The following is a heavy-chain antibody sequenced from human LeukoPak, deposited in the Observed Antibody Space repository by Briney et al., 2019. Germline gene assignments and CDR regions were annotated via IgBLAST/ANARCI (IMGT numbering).Heavy chain of an antibody. CDR3: ASGSSGVMDV. CDR2: IYTSGST. D-gene: IGHD6-19*01. CDR1: VGSFSSYY. Sequence: SETLSLTCAVYVGSFSSYYWSWIRHPAGKGLECIGRIYTSGSTNYNPSLKSRVTMSVDTSKNQFSLKLSSVTAADTAVYYCASGSSGVMDVWGKGTTVTISS. V-gene: IGHV4-59*10. J-gene: IGHJ6*04.